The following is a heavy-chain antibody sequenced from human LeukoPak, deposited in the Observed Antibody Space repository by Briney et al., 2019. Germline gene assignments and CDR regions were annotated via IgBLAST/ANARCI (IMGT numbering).Heavy chain of an antibody. V-gene: IGHV4-38-2*01. J-gene: IGHJ4*02. CDR1: GYSISSGYY. D-gene: IGHD4-11*01. CDR3: ARQLGGMTTVTTILDY. Sequence: PETLSLTCAVSGYSISSGYYWGWIRQPPGKGLEWIGSIYHSGSTYYNPSLKSRVTISVDTSKNQFSLKLSSLTAADTAVYYCARQLGGMTTVTTILDYWGQGTLVTVSS. CDR2: IYHSGST.